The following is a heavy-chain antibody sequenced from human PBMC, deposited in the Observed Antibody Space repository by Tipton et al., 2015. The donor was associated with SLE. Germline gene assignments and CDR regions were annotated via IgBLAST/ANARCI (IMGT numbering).Heavy chain of an antibody. CDR2: INPSGGST. CDR3: ARDPMTTVTGDAFDI. CDR1: GYTFTSYY. V-gene: IGHV1-46*01. Sequence: QSGAEVKKPGASVKVSCKASGYTFTSYYMHWVRQAPGQGLEWMGIINPSGGSTSYAQKFQGRVTMTRDTSTSTVYMELSSLRSEDTAVYYCARDPMTTVTGDAFDIWGQGTMVTVSS. D-gene: IGHD4-17*01. J-gene: IGHJ3*02.